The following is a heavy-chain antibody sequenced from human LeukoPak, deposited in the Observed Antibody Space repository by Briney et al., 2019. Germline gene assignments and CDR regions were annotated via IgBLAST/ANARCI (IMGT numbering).Heavy chain of an antibody. V-gene: IGHV4-59*01. CDR1: GGSISSYY. D-gene: IGHD4-17*01. CDR2: IYYSGST. Sequence: SETLSLTCTVSGGSISSYYWSWIRQPPGKGLEWIGDIYYSGSTNYNPSLKSRVTISVDTSKNQFSLKLSSVTAADTAVYYCARVYGDYAYFDYWGQGTLVTVSS. CDR3: ARVYGDYAYFDY. J-gene: IGHJ4*02.